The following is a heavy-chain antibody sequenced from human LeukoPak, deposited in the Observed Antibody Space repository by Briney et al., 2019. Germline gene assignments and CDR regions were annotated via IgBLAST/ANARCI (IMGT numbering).Heavy chain of an antibody. D-gene: IGHD3-10*01. V-gene: IGHV3-9*01. Sequence: HPGGSLRLSCAASGFTFDDYAMHWVRQAPGKGLEWVSGISWNSGSIGYADSVKGRFTISRDNAKNSLYLQMNSLRAEDTALYYCALASKGQPGDNWFDPWGQGTLVTVSS. CDR1: GFTFDDYA. CDR2: ISWNSGSI. J-gene: IGHJ5*02. CDR3: ALASKGQPGDNWFDP.